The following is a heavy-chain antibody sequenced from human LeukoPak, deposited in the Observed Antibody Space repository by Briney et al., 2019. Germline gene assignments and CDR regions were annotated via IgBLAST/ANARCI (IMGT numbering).Heavy chain of an antibody. CDR2: INPNSGGT. CDR3: AGDLSAYYDFWSGCMDS. Sequence: ASVKVSCKASGYTFTGYYMHWVRQAPGQGLEWMGWINPNSGGTNYAQKFQGRVTMTRDTSISTAYMELSRLRSDDTAVYYCAGDLSAYYDFWSGCMDSWGQGTLVTVSS. J-gene: IGHJ4*02. CDR1: GYTFTGYY. V-gene: IGHV1-2*02. D-gene: IGHD3-3*01.